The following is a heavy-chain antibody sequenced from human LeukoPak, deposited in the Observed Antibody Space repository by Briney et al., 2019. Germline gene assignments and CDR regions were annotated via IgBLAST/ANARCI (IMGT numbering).Heavy chain of an antibody. CDR1: GFTFSSYS. J-gene: IGHJ4*02. Sequence: PGGSLRLSCAASGFTFSSYSMSWVRQAPGKGLEWVSFISSTSSYIYYADSVKGRFTISRDNAKNSLYLQMNSLRAEDTAVYYCARGCSYGSPYFDFWGQGSLVTVSS. CDR3: ARGCSYGSPYFDF. D-gene: IGHD5-18*01. CDR2: ISSTSSYI. V-gene: IGHV3-21*01.